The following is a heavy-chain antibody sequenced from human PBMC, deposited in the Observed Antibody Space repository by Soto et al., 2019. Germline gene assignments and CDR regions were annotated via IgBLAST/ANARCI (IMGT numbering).Heavy chain of an antibody. D-gene: IGHD1-7*01. CDR1: GGSFTSNNW. J-gene: IGHJ4*02. CDR3: ASRDPGTSVDY. V-gene: IGHV4-4*02. CDR2: IYRTGST. Sequence: SATLSLTCAVSGGSFTSNNWWTWVRQPPGQGLEWIGEIYRTGSTNYNPPPKSRVTISLDKSENQFSLKVTSLTAADTAVYYCASRDPGTSVDYWGQGTLVTSPQ.